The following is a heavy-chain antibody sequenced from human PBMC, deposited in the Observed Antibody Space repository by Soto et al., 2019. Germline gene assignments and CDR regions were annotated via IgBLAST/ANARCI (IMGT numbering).Heavy chain of an antibody. J-gene: IGHJ6*03. V-gene: IGHV3-9*01. CDR1: GFTFDDYA. CDR2: ISWNSGSI. Sequence: GGSLRLSCAASGFTFDDYAMHWVRQAPGKGLEWVSGISWNSGSIGYADSVKGRFTISRDNAKNSLYLQMNSLRAEDTALYYCAKDSYGDYSYYYYYMDVWGKGTTVTVSS. CDR3: AKDSYGDYSYYYYYMDV. D-gene: IGHD4-17*01.